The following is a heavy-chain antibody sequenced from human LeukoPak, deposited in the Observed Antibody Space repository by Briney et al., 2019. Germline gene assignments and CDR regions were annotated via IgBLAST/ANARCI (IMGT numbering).Heavy chain of an antibody. CDR2: ISSSSSYI. D-gene: IGHD2-2*02. CDR3: AREYAPYCSSTSCYIGGFY. CDR1: GFTFSSYS. V-gene: IGHV3-21*01. J-gene: IGHJ4*02. Sequence: GGSLRLSCAASGFTFSSYSMNSVRQAPGKGLEWVSYISSSSSYIYYADSVKGRFTISRDNAKNSLYLQMNSLRAEDTAVYYCAREYAPYCSSTSCYIGGFYWGQGTLVTVSS.